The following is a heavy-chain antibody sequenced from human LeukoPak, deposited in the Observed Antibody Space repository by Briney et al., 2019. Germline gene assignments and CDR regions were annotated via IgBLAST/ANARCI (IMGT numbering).Heavy chain of an antibody. J-gene: IGHJ3*02. V-gene: IGHV5-51*01. CDR3: ARSGGNYYSI. Sequence: GESLKISCKGSGYRFTSYWIGWARQMPGKGLEWMGIIYPGDSDTIYSPSFQGQVTISADKSTSTANLQWSSLKASDTAMYYCARSGGNYYSIWGQGTMVTVSS. CDR1: GYRFTSYW. CDR2: IYPGDSDT. D-gene: IGHD1-26*01.